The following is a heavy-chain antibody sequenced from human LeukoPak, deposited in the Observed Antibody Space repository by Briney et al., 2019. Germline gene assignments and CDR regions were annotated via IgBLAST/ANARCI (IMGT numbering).Heavy chain of an antibody. Sequence: PGRSLRLSCAASGFTFSSYAMHWVRQAPGKGLEWVAVISYDGSNKYYADSVKGRFTISRDNSKNSLYLQMSSLRAEDTAVYYCARDPRGSEYSHFDSWGQGTLVTVSS. CDR3: ARDPRGSEYSHFDS. CDR1: GFTFSSYA. J-gene: IGHJ4*02. D-gene: IGHD3-10*01. V-gene: IGHV3-30*04. CDR2: ISYDGSNK.